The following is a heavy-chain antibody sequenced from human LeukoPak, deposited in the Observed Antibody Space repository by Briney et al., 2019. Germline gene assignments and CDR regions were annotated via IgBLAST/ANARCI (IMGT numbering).Heavy chain of an antibody. J-gene: IGHJ4*02. CDR1: GFTFDDYA. CDR3: AKDMRNYYGSGSLDY. D-gene: IGHD3-10*01. CDR2: ISWNSGSI. V-gene: IGHV3-9*03. Sequence: GRSLRLSCAASGFTFDDYAMHWVRQAPGKGLEWVSGISWNSGSIGYADSVKGRFTISRDNAKNSLYLQMNSLRAEDMALYYCAKDMRNYYGSGSLDYWGQGTLVTVSS.